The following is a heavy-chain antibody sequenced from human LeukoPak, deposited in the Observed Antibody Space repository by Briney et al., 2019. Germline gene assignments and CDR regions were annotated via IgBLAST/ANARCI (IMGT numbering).Heavy chain of an antibody. D-gene: IGHD2/OR15-2a*01. V-gene: IGHV3-21*01. CDR3: ARVPNVVGGSGMDV. J-gene: IGHJ6*04. CDR1: GFTFDDYA. Sequence: SGGSLRLSCAASGFTFDDYAMHWVRQAPGKGLEWVSSISSSSSSIYYADSVKGRFTVSRDNAKNSLYLQMNSLRAEDTAVYYCARVPNVVGGSGMDVWGKGTTVTVSS. CDR2: ISSSSSSI.